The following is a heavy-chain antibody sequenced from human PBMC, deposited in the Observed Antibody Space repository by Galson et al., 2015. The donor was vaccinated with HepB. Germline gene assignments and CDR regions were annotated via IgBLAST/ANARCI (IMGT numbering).Heavy chain of an antibody. CDR2: ISGSGGST. CDR3: AIIPIWASQRDVADF. J-gene: IGHJ1*01. Sequence: SLRLSCAASGFTFGSYAMSWVRQAPGKGLEWVSGISGSGGSTYYADSVKGRFTISRDNSKNTLYLQMNSLRAEDTAVYYCAIIPIWASQRDVADFWGQGTLVAVSS. CDR1: GFTFGSYA. V-gene: IGHV3-23*01. D-gene: IGHD6-19*01.